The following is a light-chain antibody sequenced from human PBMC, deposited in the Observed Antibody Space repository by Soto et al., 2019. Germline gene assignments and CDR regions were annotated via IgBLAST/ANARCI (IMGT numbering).Light chain of an antibody. Sequence: DMQMTQSPSTLSASVGDRVTITCRASQSISSWLAWYQQKPGKAPKLLIYDASSLESGVPSRFSGSVSGTEFTLTVSSLQPDDFATYYCQQYNSFPRTFGQGTKVDIK. J-gene: IGKJ1*01. CDR1: QSISSW. CDR3: QQYNSFPRT. CDR2: DAS. V-gene: IGKV1-5*01.